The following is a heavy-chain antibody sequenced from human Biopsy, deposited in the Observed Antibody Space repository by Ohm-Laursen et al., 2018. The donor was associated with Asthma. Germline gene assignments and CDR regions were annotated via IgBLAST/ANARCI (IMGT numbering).Heavy chain of an antibody. V-gene: IGHV3-7*01. J-gene: IGHJ4*02. CDR3: ARVWQLATPDY. CDR1: GFTFGNFW. D-gene: IGHD6-13*01. CDR2: INGDGSQK. Sequence: SLRLSCAASGFTFGNFWMSWGRQTPGKGLEWVATINGDGSQKSYVDSVTGRFTISRDNSKNSLHLEMSSLRAEDTAVYYCARVWQLATPDYWGQGTLVAVSS.